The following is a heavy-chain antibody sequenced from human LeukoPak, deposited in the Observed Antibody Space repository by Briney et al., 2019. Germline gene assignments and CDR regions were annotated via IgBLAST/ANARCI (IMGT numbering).Heavy chain of an antibody. Sequence: ASVKVSCKASGYTFTSYGISWVRRAPGQGLEWMGWISAYNGNTNYAQKLQGRVTMTTDTSTSTAYMELRSLRSDDTAVYYCARDLSQYCSGGSCYYMVYWGQGTLFTVSS. V-gene: IGHV1-18*04. J-gene: IGHJ4*02. CDR2: ISAYNGNT. CDR1: GYTFTSYG. CDR3: ARDLSQYCSGGSCYYMVY. D-gene: IGHD2-15*01.